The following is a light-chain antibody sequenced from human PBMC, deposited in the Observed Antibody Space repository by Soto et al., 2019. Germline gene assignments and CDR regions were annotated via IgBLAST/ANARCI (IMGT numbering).Light chain of an antibody. CDR1: SSVSSN. V-gene: IGKV3-15*01. Sequence: EIVMTQSPATLAVSPGERAALSCRASSSVSSNFAWYQHKPGQAPRLLIYGESSRATGTPARFSGSGSGTEFTLTNSSLQSDDFGVYYCQQYNNWPSTVGLGTKLEMK. CDR3: QQYNNWPST. J-gene: IGKJ2*01. CDR2: GES.